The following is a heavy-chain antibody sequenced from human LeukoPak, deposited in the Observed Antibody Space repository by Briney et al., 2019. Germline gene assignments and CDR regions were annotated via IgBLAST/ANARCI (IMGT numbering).Heavy chain of an antibody. D-gene: IGHD3-16*02. CDR3: AKDSLWRLPSYMDV. V-gene: IGHV3-11*04. CDR2: ISSSGSTI. CDR1: GFTFSDYY. J-gene: IGHJ6*03. Sequence: GGSLRLSCAASGFTFSDYYMSWIRQAPGKGLEWVSYISSSGSTIYYADSVKGRFTISRDNAKNSLYLQMNSLRAEDTALYYCAKDSLWRLPSYMDVWGKGTTVTISS.